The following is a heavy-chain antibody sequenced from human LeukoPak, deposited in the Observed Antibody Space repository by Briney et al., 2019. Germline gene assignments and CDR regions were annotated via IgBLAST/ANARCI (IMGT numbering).Heavy chain of an antibody. J-gene: IGHJ6*03. D-gene: IGHD3-10*01. Sequence: SVKVSCKASGGTFSSYAISWVRQAPGQGLEWMGGIIPIFGTANYTQKFQGRVTITADESTSTAYMELSSLRSEDTAVYYCARRRYYGSGSHYYYYYMDVWGKGTTVTVSS. V-gene: IGHV1-69*01. CDR1: GGTFSSYA. CDR2: IIPIFGTA. CDR3: ARRRYYGSGSHYYYYYMDV.